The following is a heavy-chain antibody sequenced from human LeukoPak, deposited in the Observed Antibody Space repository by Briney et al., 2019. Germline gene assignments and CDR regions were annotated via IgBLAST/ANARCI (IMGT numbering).Heavy chain of an antibody. D-gene: IGHD6-19*01. Sequence: PGGSLRLSCAASGFTFSSHAMHWVRQAPGKGLEWVAVISYDGSNKYYADSVKGRFTISRDNAKNSLYLQMDSLGAEDTAVYYCARELGSGWYYVFDFWGQGTMVTVSS. CDR3: ARELGSGWYYVFDF. V-gene: IGHV3-30-3*01. CDR2: ISYDGSNK. J-gene: IGHJ3*01. CDR1: GFTFSSHA.